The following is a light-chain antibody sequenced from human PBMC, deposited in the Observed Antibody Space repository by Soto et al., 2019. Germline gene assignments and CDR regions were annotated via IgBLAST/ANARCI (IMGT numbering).Light chain of an antibody. CDR1: SSDVGGYNY. V-gene: IGLV2-14*01. J-gene: IGLJ1*01. CDR3: GSYTSSTFYV. Sequence: QSVLTQPASVSGSPGQSITISCTGTSSDVGGYNYVSWYQQHPGKAPKLMIYEVSNRPSGVSNRFSGSKSGNTASLTISGLQAEDEADEYGGSYTSSTFYVFGTGTKVTVL. CDR2: EVS.